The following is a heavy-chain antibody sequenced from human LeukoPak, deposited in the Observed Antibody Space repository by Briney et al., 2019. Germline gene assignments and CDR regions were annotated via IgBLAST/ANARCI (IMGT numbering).Heavy chain of an antibody. D-gene: IGHD5-18*01. V-gene: IGHV1-2*06. J-gene: IGHJ4*02. CDR2: INPNRGGT. Sequence: SVKVSCKASGYTFTDYYMHWVRQAPGQGLEWMGRINPNRGGTNYAQKFQGRVTMTRDTSISTAYMELSRLRSDDNAVYYCATQPLRSYGNYYYFDLWGQGTLVSVSS. CDR1: GYTFTDYY. CDR3: ATQPLRSYGNYYYFDL.